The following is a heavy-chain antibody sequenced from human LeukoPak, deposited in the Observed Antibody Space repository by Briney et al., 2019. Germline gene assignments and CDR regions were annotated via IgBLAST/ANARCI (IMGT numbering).Heavy chain of an antibody. V-gene: IGHV3-48*03. D-gene: IGHD3-10*01. CDR1: GFTFSSYE. CDR3: ARDAGRRSGLMDV. CDR2: MDSSGRTI. J-gene: IGHJ6*02. Sequence: GGSLRLSCEASGFTFSSYEMNWVRQAPGKGLEWVSYMDSSGRTIYYADSVKGQFTISRDNAKNSLYLQVNSLRAGDTAVYYCARDAGRRSGLMDVWGQGTTVTVSS.